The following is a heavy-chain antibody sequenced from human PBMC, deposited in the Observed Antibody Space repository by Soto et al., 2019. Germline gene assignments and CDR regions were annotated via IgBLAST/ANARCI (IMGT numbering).Heavy chain of an antibody. Sequence: SETLSLTCTVSGGSISSGGYYWSWIRQHPGKGLEWIGYIYYSGSTYYNPSLKSRVTISVDTSKNQFPLKLSSVTAADTAVYYCARGSGIAAADLGNFDYWGQGTLVTVSS. CDR3: ARGSGIAAADLGNFDY. V-gene: IGHV4-31*03. D-gene: IGHD6-13*01. CDR1: GGSISSGGYY. CDR2: IYYSGST. J-gene: IGHJ4*02.